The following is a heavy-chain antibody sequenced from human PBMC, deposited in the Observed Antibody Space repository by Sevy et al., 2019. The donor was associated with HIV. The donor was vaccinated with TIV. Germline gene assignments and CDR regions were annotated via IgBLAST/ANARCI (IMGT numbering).Heavy chain of an antibody. J-gene: IGHJ4*02. Sequence: GESLKISCKGSGYSFTNYWIGWVRQMPGKGLEWMGIIYPGDSDTKYSPSFRGQVTISADKSISTAYLQWSSLKASDTAIYYCARHPHYVIESHCYFVQWGQGTLVTVSS. CDR1: GYSFTNYW. V-gene: IGHV5-51*01. CDR3: ARHPHYVIESHCYFVQ. D-gene: IGHD3-10*02. CDR2: IYPGDSDT.